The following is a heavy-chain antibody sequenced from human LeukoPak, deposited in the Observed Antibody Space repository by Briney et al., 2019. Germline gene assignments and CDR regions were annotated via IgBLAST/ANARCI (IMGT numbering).Heavy chain of an antibody. CDR3: ARDNCSGGSCYSDY. Sequence: GGSLRLSCAASGFTFSSYWMSWVRQAPGKGLEWVANIKQGGSEKYYVDSVKGRFTISRDNAENSLYLQMNSLRAEDTAVYYCARDNCSGGSCYSDYWGQGTLVTVSS. V-gene: IGHV3-7*01. CDR1: GFTFSSYW. J-gene: IGHJ4*02. CDR2: IKQGGSEK. D-gene: IGHD2-15*01.